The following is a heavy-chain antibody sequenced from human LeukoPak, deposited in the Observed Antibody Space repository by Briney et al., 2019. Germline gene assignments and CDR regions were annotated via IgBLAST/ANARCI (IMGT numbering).Heavy chain of an antibody. Sequence: PGGSLRLSCEASGFTFGSYEITWVRQAPGKGLEWLSYISTSGSIIVYADSVRGRFTVSRDNAKNSLYLQMNSLRAEDTAVYYCARGLSGYASSLGYWGQGTLVTVSS. CDR3: ARGLSGYASSLGY. CDR2: ISTSGSII. CDR1: GFTFGSYE. V-gene: IGHV3-48*03. J-gene: IGHJ4*02. D-gene: IGHD6-6*01.